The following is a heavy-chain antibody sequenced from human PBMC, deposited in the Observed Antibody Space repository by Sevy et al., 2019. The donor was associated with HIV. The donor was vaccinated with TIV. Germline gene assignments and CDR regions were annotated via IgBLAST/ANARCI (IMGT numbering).Heavy chain of an antibody. V-gene: IGHV3-23*01. Sequence: GGSLRLSCAASGFTFSSYDMSWVRQAPGKGLEWVSAISGRGSRTYFADSVKGRFAVSRDNSKNALYLQMNSLRAEETDVYSWAKWGADTVMAAYGTSWNVDYWGQGTLVTVSS. D-gene: IGHD5-18*01. J-gene: IGHJ4*02. CDR3: AKWGADTVMAAYGTSWNVDY. CDR2: ISGRGSRT. CDR1: GFTFSSYD.